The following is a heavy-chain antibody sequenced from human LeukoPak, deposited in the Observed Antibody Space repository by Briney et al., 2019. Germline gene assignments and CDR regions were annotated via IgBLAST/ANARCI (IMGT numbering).Heavy chain of an antibody. CDR1: GGSISSSSYY. CDR2: IYYSGST. J-gene: IGHJ3*02. D-gene: IGHD2-2*01. Sequence: SETLSLTCTVSGGSISSSSYYWGWIRQPPGKGLEWIGSIYYSGSTYYNPSLKSRVTISVDTSKNQFSLKLSSVTAADTAVYYCAGGCSSTSCYGAPFDIWGQGTMVTVSS. V-gene: IGHV4-39*01. CDR3: AGGCSSTSCYGAPFDI.